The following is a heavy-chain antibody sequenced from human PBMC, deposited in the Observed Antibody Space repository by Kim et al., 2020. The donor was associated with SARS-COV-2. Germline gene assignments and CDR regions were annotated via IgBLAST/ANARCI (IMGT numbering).Heavy chain of an antibody. D-gene: IGHD4-17*01. Sequence: NDAPKIQGRVAITADKSTSTAYMELSSLRSEDTAVYYCARPRYGDYVFDYWGQGTLVTVSS. J-gene: IGHJ4*02. CDR3: ARPRYGDYVFDY. V-gene: IGHV1-69*02.